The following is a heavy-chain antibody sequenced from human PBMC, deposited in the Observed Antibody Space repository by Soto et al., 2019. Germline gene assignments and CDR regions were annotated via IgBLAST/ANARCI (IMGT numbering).Heavy chain of an antibody. D-gene: IGHD6-19*01. J-gene: IGHJ4*02. V-gene: IGHV1-8*01. CDR1: RYTFINYD. Sequence: ASVKVSCKASRYTFINYDINWVRQATGQGLEWMGWMNPKSANTGYAQNFQGRVTMTRNTSISTAYMELSSLRSEDTAVYYCARLPWSSSGWNFDYWGQGTLVTVSS. CDR2: MNPKSANT. CDR3: ARLPWSSSGWNFDY.